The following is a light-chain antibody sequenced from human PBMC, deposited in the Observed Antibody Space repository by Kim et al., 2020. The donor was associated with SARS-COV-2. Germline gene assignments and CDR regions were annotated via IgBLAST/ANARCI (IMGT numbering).Light chain of an antibody. CDR1: QSVRNNY. J-gene: IGKJ2*01. V-gene: IGKV3-20*01. CDR3: QQYQSSPPMYT. Sequence: MVLTQSPGTLSLSPGETATLSCRASQSVRNNYLAWYQQRPGQAPGLLIYDASSRATGIPHRFSGSGSGADFTLTISRLEPEDFAVYYCQQYQSSPPMYTFGQGTKLEI. CDR2: DAS.